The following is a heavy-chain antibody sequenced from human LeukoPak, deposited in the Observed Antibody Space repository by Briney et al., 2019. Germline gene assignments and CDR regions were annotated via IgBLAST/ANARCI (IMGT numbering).Heavy chain of an antibody. J-gene: IGHJ4*02. CDR1: GFTFSSYA. D-gene: IGHD2-15*01. V-gene: IGHV3-23*01. CDR3: ARRVCGGSCYDDY. CDR2: ISSSGGSR. Sequence: GGSLRLSCAASGFTFSSYAMSWVRQAPGKGLEWVSGISSSGGSRYYADSVRGRFTISRDNAKNSLYLQMNSLRAEDTAVYYCARRVCGGSCYDDYWGQGTLVTVSS.